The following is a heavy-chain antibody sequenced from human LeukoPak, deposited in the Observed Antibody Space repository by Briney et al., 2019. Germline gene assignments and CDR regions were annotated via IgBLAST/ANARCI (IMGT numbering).Heavy chain of an antibody. J-gene: IGHJ4*02. CDR2: ISSSSSTK. Sequence: GGSLRLSCAASGFTFSSYSMNWVRQAPGKGLEWVSYISSSSSTKYYADSVKGRFTISRDNAKNSLYLQMNSLRAEDTAVYYCARDGWCSSTSCHIDYWGQGTLVTVSS. V-gene: IGHV3-48*01. CDR3: ARDGWCSSTSCHIDY. CDR1: GFTFSSYS. D-gene: IGHD2-2*01.